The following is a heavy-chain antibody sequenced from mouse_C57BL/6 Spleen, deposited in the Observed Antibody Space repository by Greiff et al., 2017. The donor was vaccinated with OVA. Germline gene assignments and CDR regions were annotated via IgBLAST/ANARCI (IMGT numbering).Heavy chain of an antibody. CDR3: ARLVHAMDY. J-gene: IGHJ4*01. Sequence: EVHLVESGGGLVKPGGSLKLSCAASGFTFSSYAMSWVRQTPEKRLEWVATISDGGSYTYYPDNVKGRFTISRDNAKNNLYLQMSHLKSEDTAMYYCARLVHAMDYWGQGTSVTVSS. CDR2: ISDGGSYT. V-gene: IGHV5-4*01. CDR1: GFTFSSYA.